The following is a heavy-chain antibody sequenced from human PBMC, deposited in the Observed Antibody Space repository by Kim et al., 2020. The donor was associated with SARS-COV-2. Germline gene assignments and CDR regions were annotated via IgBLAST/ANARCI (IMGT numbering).Heavy chain of an antibody. CDR3: ARDRTAVAGFDY. D-gene: IGHD6-19*01. V-gene: IGHV4-59*13. Sequence: SETLSLTCTVSGGSISSYYWSWIRQPPGKGLEWIGYIYYSGSTNYNPSLKSRVTISVDTSKNQFSLKLSSVTAADTAVYYCARDRTAVAGFDYWGQGTLV. J-gene: IGHJ4*02. CDR1: GGSISSYY. CDR2: IYYSGST.